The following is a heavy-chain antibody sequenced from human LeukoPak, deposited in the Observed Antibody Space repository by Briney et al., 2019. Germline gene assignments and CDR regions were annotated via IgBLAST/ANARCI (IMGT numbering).Heavy chain of an antibody. CDR2: IYHSGST. V-gene: IGHV4-38-2*02. CDR1: GYSISSGYY. J-gene: IGHJ4*02. Sequence: SETLSLTCTVSGYSISSGYYWGWIRQPPGKGLEWIGSIYHSGSTYYNPSLKSRVTISVDTSKNQFSLKLSSVTAADTAVYYCARHGRFGVLWWGQGTLVTVSS. CDR3: ARHGRFGVLW. D-gene: IGHD3-10*01.